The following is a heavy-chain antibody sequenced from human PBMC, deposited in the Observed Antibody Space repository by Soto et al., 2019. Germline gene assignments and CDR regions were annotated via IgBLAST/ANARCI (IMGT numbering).Heavy chain of an antibody. J-gene: IGHJ4*02. V-gene: IGHV2-5*02. CDR3: APRVLRAVFGLVTTTAIYFDF. CDR1: GFSLTTSGVG. Sequence: QITLNESGPAVVKPTETLTLTCTFSGFSLTTSGVGVGWVRQSPGKAPEWLAFIYWDDDKRYSTSLKSRLTITKDNSKNQVVLTMANVDPADTATYYCAPRVLRAVFGLVTTTAIYFDFWGQGTPVVVSS. CDR2: IYWDDDK. D-gene: IGHD3-3*01.